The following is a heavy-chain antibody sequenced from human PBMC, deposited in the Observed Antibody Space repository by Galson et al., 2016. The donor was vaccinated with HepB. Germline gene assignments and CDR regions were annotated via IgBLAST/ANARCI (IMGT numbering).Heavy chain of an antibody. J-gene: IGHJ4*02. CDR2: IYYSGST. V-gene: IGHV4-59*01. Sequence: SETLSLTCTVSGGSISHYYWSWIRQPPGTGLEWIGYIYYSGSTTYNPSLKSRLTISVDTSMNQFSLRLSSVTAADTDVYYCARVSYCSSTSCYLNPFDYWGQGTLVTVSS. CDR1: GGSISHYY. CDR3: ARVSYCSSTSCYLNPFDY. D-gene: IGHD2-2*01.